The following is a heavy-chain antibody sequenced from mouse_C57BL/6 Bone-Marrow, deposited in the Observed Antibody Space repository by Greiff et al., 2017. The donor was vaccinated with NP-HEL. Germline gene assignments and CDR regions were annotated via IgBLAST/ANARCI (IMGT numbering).Heavy chain of an antibody. D-gene: IGHD3-2*02. CDR2: IDPANGNT. CDR1: GFNIKNTY. CDR3: ALDNSGYNLFDY. V-gene: IGHV14-3*01. J-gene: IGHJ2*01. Sequence: EVQLQQSVAELVRPGASVKLSCTASGFNIKNTYMHWVKQRPEQGLEWIGRIDPANGNTKYAPKFPGKATLTAYTSSNTAYLQRISLTSEDTAIYYCALDNSGYNLFDYWGQGTTLTVSA.